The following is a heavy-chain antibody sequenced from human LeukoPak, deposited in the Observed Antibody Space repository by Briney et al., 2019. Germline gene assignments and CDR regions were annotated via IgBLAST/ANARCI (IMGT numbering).Heavy chain of an antibody. V-gene: IGHV3-11*01. CDR3: TRERRGSYFAFES. CDR1: GFSVSDYY. D-gene: IGHD3-16*01. CDR2: VTSSGGST. J-gene: IGHJ4*02. Sequence: GGSLRLSCAASGFSVSDYYMSWIRQSPGKGPEWISYVTSSGGSTKYADSVKGRFTISRDKAKNPVALQMNALRAEDTAVYYCTRERRGSYFAFESWGQGTLVTVSS.